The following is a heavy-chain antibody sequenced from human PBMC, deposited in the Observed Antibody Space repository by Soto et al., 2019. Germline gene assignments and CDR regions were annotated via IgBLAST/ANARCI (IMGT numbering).Heavy chain of an antibody. CDR1: GFTFSSYA. J-gene: IGHJ4*02. Sequence: GGSLRLSCAASGFTFSSYAMSWVRQAPGKWLEWVSAISGSGGSTYYADSVKGRFTISRDNSKNTLYLQMNSLRAEDTAVYYCAKAKGYYDSSGYYGGRYYFDYWGQGXLVTVYS. CDR2: ISGSGGST. V-gene: IGHV3-23*01. CDR3: AKAKGYYDSSGYYGGRYYFDY. D-gene: IGHD3-22*01.